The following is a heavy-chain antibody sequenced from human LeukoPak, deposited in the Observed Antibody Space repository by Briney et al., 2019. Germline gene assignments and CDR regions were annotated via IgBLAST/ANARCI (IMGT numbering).Heavy chain of an antibody. CDR2: IYSGGRT. Sequence: GGSLRLSCAVSGFSVSSNYMSWVRQAPGKGLEWVSIIYSGGRTYYADSVKGRFTISGDNSKNTLYLQMISLRAQDTAVYYCARGRTEYGAFDIWGQGTMVTVSS. CDR1: GFSVSSNY. D-gene: IGHD2/OR15-2a*01. J-gene: IGHJ3*02. CDR3: ARGRTEYGAFDI. V-gene: IGHV3-66*01.